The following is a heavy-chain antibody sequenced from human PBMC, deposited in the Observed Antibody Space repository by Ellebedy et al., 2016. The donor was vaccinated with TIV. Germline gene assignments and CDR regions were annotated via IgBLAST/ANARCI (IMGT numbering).Heavy chain of an antibody. Sequence: MPGGSLRLSCAASGFTFSDYYMSWIRQPPGKGLEWIGSIYYSGSTYYNPSLKSRVTISVDTSKNQFSLKLSSVTAADTAVYYCARHATRYRSITMIGGEYYFDYWGQGTLVTVSS. CDR1: GFTFSDYY. J-gene: IGHJ4*02. CDR2: IYYSGST. V-gene: IGHV4-39*01. CDR3: ARHATRYRSITMIGGEYYFDY. D-gene: IGHD3-22*01.